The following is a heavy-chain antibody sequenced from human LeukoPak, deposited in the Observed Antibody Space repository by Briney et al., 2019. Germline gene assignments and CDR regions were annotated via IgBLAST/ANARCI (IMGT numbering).Heavy chain of an antibody. V-gene: IGHV3-9*01. CDR3: ARDSSRGWPGVSDF. D-gene: IGHD6-19*01. Sequence: GGSLRLSCAASGFTFDDYAMHWVRQTPGKGLEWVSHISWNSATIEYADSVKGRFTISRDNAKNSLYLQMNSLRAEDTAVYYCARDSSRGWPGVSDFWGQGTLVTVSS. CDR2: ISWNSATI. J-gene: IGHJ4*02. CDR1: GFTFDDYA.